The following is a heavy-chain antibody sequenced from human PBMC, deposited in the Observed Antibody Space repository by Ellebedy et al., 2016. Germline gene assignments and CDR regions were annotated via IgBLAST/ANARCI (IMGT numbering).Heavy chain of an antibody. CDR1: GFTFSIAG. V-gene: IGHV3-21*06. J-gene: IGHJ4*02. D-gene: IGHD3-3*01. Sequence: GGSLRLXCAASGFTFSIAGMTWVRQAPGKGLEWVATIVSSGREAYYAEPLKGRFTISRDNVMNLVYLQSNSLRVEDTAVYYCTRDGSEWSRDVWGQGTLVTVSS. CDR3: TRDGSEWSRDV. CDR2: IVSSGREA.